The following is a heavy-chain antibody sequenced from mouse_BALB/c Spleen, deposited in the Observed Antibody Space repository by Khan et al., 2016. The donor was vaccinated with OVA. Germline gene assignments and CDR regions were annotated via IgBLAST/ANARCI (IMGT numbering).Heavy chain of an antibody. CDR2: ISPGSGDT. Sequence: QVQLKESGAELARPGASVKLSCKASGYTFTDYYINWVKQRPGQGLEWIGEISPGSGDTYYNEKFKGKATLTADKSSSTAYMQLSGLTSEASAVYFCARRNYFGYTFAYWGQGTLVTVSA. CDR3: ARRNYFGYTFAY. V-gene: IGHV1-77*01. D-gene: IGHD1-2*01. J-gene: IGHJ3*01. CDR1: GYTFTDYY.